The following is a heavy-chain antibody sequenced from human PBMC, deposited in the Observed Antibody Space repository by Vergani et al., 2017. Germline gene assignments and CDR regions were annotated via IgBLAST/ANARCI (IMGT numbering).Heavy chain of an antibody. CDR1: GDSVSSKSAA. Sequence: QVQLQQSGPGLVKPSQTLSLTCAISGDSVSSKSAAWNWIRQSPSRGLEWLGRTYFKSRWYNEYAISVKSRITINPDTSKNQFSMQLNSVTPEDTAVYYCARGTGYYFDYWGQGTLVTVSS. D-gene: IGHD1-14*01. V-gene: IGHV6-1*01. J-gene: IGHJ4*02. CDR3: ARGTGYYFDY. CDR2: TYFKSRWYN.